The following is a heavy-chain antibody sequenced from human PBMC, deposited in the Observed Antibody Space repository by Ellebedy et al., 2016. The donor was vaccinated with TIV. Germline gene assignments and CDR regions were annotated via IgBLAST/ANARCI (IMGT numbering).Heavy chain of an antibody. Sequence: GGSLRLXXAASGLTFSRHWMRWVRQAPGKGLEWVANIKPDGSEKNYVDSVKGRFTISRDNAKNSLYLQMHSLRAEDTAMYYCVGAISWGQGTLVTVSS. J-gene: IGHJ5*02. V-gene: IGHV3-7*02. CDR3: VGAIS. D-gene: IGHD3-16*01. CDR2: IKPDGSEK. CDR1: GLTFSRHW.